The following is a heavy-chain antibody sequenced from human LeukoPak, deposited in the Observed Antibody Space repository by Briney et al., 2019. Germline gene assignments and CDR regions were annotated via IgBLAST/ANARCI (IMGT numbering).Heavy chain of an antibody. V-gene: IGHV3-30*14. CDR3: ARDREGSGWYYFDY. J-gene: IGHJ4*02. D-gene: IGHD6-19*01. CDR2: ISYDGSNK. CDR1: GFTFSSYA. Sequence: GGSLRLSCAASGFTFSSYAMHWVRQAPGKGLEWVAVISYDGSNKYYADSVKGRFIISRDNSKNTLYLQMNSLRAEDTAVYYCARDREGSGWYYFDYWGQGTLVTVSS.